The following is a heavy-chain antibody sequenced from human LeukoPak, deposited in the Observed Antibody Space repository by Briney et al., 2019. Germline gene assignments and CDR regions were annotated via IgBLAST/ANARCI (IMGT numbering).Heavy chain of an antibody. CDR3: ARFSSWYVEGGFDY. V-gene: IGHV4-59*08. J-gene: IGHJ4*02. CDR1: GGSISSYY. CDR2: IYYSGST. D-gene: IGHD6-13*01. Sequence: PSEALSLTCTVSGGSISSYYWSWIRQPPGKGLEWIGYIYYSGSTNYNPSLKSRVTISVDTSKNQFSLKLSSVTAADTAVYYCARFSSWYVEGGFDYWGQGTLVTVSS.